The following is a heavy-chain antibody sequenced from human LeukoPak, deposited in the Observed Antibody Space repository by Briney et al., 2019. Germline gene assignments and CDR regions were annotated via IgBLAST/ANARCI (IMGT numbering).Heavy chain of an antibody. V-gene: IGHV3-74*01. J-gene: IGHJ4*02. D-gene: IGHD3-22*01. CDR2: INSDDSRT. CDR3: ARDQENYDSSGYLDY. CDR1: GFTFSAFW. Sequence: GGSLRLSCAASGFTFSAFWMHWVRQAPGKGLVWVSRINSDDSRTTYADSVKGRFTISRDNSKNTLYLQMNSLRAEDTAVYYCARDQENYDSSGYLDYWGQGTLVTVSS.